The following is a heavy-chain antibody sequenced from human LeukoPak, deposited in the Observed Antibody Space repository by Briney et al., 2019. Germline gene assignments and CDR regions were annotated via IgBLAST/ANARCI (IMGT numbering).Heavy chain of an antibody. CDR2: ISSSSSYT. CDR3: ARVTAPAGVPAAMPGY. CDR1: GFTFSDYY. D-gene: IGHD2-2*01. Sequence: PGGSLRLSCAASGFTFSDYYMSWIRQAPGKGLEWVSYISSSSSYTNYADSVEGRFTISRDNAKNSLYLQMTSLRAEDTAVYYCARVTAPAGVPAAMPGYWGQGTLVTVSS. V-gene: IGHV3-11*06. J-gene: IGHJ4*02.